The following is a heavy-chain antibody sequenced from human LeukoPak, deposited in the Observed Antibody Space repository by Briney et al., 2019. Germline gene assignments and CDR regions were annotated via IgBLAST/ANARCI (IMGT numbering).Heavy chain of an antibody. D-gene: IGHD6-19*01. V-gene: IGHV3-23*01. J-gene: IGHJ4*02. CDR3: AKGPLIEVAGTTWDS. CDR1: GFTFSSYT. Sequence: QTGGSLRLSCAASGFTFSSYTMSWVRQAPGKGLEWVSAISGSGSSTYYADSVKGCFTISRDNSKNTLYMQMNSLRAEDTAIYYCAKGPLIEVAGTTWDSWGQGTLVTVSS. CDR2: ISGSGSST.